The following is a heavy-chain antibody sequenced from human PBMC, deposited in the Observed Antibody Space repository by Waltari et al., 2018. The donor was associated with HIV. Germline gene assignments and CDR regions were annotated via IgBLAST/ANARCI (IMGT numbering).Heavy chain of an antibody. CDR1: GDSVSSGNSF. Sequence: QVQLQESGPGLVKPSETPSLTCTVSGDSVSSGNSFWTWIRRPPGEGLEWIGYISYSGRTYLHPSLKSRLTISEDRPKNQFSLRLNSVTAADTAVYYCARGVGSGRYYYYMDVWGKGSTVTVFS. CDR2: ISYSGRT. CDR3: ARGVGSGRYYYYMDV. V-gene: IGHV4-61*01. J-gene: IGHJ6*03. D-gene: IGHD3-10*01.